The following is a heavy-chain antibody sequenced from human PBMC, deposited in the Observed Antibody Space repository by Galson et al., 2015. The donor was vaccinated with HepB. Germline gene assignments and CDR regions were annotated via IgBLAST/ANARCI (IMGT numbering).Heavy chain of an antibody. Sequence: ETLSLTCAVYGGSFSGYYWSWIRQPPGKGLEWIGEINHSGSTNYNPSLKSRVTISVDTSKNQFSLKLSSVTAADTAVYYCARGLYLRQSTGRYYYYYGMDVWGQGTTVTVSS. J-gene: IGHJ6*02. CDR2: INHSGST. CDR3: ARGLYLRQSTGRYYYYYGMDV. CDR1: GGSFSGYY. V-gene: IGHV4-34*01. D-gene: IGHD2-15*01.